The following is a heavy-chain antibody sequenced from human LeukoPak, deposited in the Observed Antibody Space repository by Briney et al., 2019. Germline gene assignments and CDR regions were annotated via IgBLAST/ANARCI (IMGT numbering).Heavy chain of an antibody. CDR2: IYYRKNA. J-gene: IGHJ4*02. V-gene: IGHV4-39*01. D-gene: IGHD5-18*01. Sequence: SQTLSLTCTVSGGSISSSSAYWGWIRQPPGKGLEWIESIYYRKNAYYKPSIKSQVFISADTSKNQASLTLCSVSAKAPAVYYCVSPRGFSYGYFDYWGQGTLVT. CDR1: GGSISSSSAY. CDR3: VSPRGFSYGYFDY.